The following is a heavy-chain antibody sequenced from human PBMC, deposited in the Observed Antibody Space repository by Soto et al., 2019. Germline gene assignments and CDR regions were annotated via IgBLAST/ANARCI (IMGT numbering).Heavy chain of an antibody. V-gene: IGHV3-30*18. Sequence: QVQLVESGGGVVQPGRSLRLSCAASGFTFSSYGMHWVRQAPGKGLEWVAVISYDGSNKYYADSVKGRFTISRDNSKNTLYLQMNSLRAEDTAVYYCAKDSGSGSNGMDVWGQGPTVTVSS. J-gene: IGHJ6*02. CDR3: AKDSGSGSNGMDV. D-gene: IGHD3-10*01. CDR2: ISYDGSNK. CDR1: GFTFSSYG.